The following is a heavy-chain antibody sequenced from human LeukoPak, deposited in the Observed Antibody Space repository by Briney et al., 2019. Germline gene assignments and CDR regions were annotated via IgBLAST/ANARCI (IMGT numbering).Heavy chain of an antibody. J-gene: IGHJ4*02. D-gene: IGHD6-13*01. CDR3: ARAGADSSSWYGGYYFDY. Sequence: PSETLSLTCTVSGGSISSGGYYWSWIRQPPGKGLEWIGYIYHSGSTNYNPSLKSRVTISVDTSKNQFSLKLSSVTAADTAVYYCARAGADSSSWYGGYYFDYWGQGTLVTVSS. CDR2: IYHSGST. V-gene: IGHV4-61*08. CDR1: GGSISSGGYY.